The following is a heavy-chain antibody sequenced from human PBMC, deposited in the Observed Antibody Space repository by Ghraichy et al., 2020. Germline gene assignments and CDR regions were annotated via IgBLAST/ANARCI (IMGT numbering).Heavy chain of an antibody. D-gene: IGHD6-19*01. CDR2: TYYTGDA. J-gene: IGHJ3*02. V-gene: IGHV4-39*01. CDR3: ARHRSPASGWLERYSFDI. CDR1: GGSIRSTDYY. Sequence: LSLTCIVSGGSIRSTDYYWGWIRQPPGKGLEWIGSTYYTGDAYYNPSLKSRVTMSVDIPKNQFSLNLASVTAADTALYYCARHRSPASGWLERYSFDIWGRGTVISVSS.